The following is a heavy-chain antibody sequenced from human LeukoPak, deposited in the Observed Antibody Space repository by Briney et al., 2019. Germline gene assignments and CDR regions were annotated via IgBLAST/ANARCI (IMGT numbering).Heavy chain of an antibody. CDR1: GXSFTTYW. Sequence: GESLKISFKGSGXSFTTYWISWVRQMPGKGLEWMGRVDPSDSYTNYSPSFQGHVSISADKSISTAYLQWRSLKASDTAMYYCASLFRDDVFDIWGQGTLVTVSS. V-gene: IGHV5-10-1*01. J-gene: IGHJ3*02. CDR2: VDPSDSYT. D-gene: IGHD3-10*01. CDR3: ASLFRDDVFDI.